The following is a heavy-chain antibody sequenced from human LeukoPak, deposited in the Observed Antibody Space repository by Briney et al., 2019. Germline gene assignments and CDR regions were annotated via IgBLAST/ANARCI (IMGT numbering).Heavy chain of an antibody. CDR2: IYSGGNT. V-gene: IGHV3-53*01. CDR1: GFAVSNNY. J-gene: IGHJ1*01. Sequence: GGSLRLSCAASGFAVSNNYMSWVRHAPGKELECVSVIYSGGNTFYIDSVKGRFTISRDNSKNILYLQMNTLRPEDTAVYYCTRDLGGVGGWGQGTLVTVSS. CDR3: TRDLGGVGG. D-gene: IGHD2-8*02.